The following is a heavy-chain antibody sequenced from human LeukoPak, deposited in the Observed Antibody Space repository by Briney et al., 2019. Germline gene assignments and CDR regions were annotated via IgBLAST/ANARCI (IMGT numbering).Heavy chain of an antibody. CDR1: GFIFENYA. Sequence: PGRSLRLSCAASGFIFENYAMYWVRQAPGKGLEWVSGISWNSGGTTYADSVKGRFTISRDNAKNALYLQMDSLRAEDTALYYCAKGRGYRSGTTCLYYDMDVWGQGTTVTVS. CDR3: AKGRGYRSGTTCLYYDMDV. D-gene: IGHD2-2*01. CDR2: ISWNSGGT. V-gene: IGHV3-9*01. J-gene: IGHJ6*02.